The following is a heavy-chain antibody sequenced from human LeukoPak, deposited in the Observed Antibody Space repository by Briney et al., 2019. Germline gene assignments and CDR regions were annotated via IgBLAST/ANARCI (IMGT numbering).Heavy chain of an antibody. CDR3: ARGGDGYNWGYFDL. Sequence: GGSLRLSCAASGFSFSSYDMHWVRQATGKGLEWVSAIGTAGDTYYPGSVKGRFTISRENAKNSLYLQVNSLRVGDTAVYYCARGGDGYNWGYFDLWGRGTLVTVSS. V-gene: IGHV3-13*01. D-gene: IGHD5-24*01. CDR2: IGTAGDT. J-gene: IGHJ2*01. CDR1: GFSFSSYD.